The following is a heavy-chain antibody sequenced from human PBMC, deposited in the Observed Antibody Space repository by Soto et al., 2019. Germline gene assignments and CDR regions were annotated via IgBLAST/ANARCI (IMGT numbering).Heavy chain of an antibody. Sequence: QVQLQESGPGLVKPSGTLSLTCAVSGGSISSSDWCTWVRQPPGKGLEWIGDIHYRGRSNHNSSLGSRVTISMDKSKNEFSRRLTSVTAADTAVYYCATRTRQPVWGQGTLVTVSS. V-gene: IGHV4-4*02. CDR1: GGSISSSDW. D-gene: IGHD6-13*01. CDR3: ATRTRQPV. CDR2: IHYRGRS. J-gene: IGHJ4*02.